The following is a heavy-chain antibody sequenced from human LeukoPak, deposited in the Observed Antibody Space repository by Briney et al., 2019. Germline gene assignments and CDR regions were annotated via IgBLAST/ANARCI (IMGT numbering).Heavy chain of an antibody. CDR3: ARDLPAEAFDI. J-gene: IGHJ3*02. Sequence: GGSPRLSCAASGFTVSSNYMSWVRQAPGKGLEWVSVIYSGGSTYYADSVKGRFTISRDNSKNTLYLQMNSLRAEDTAVYYCARDLPAEAFDIWGQGTMVTVSS. CDR1: GFTVSSNY. V-gene: IGHV3-53*01. CDR2: IYSGGST.